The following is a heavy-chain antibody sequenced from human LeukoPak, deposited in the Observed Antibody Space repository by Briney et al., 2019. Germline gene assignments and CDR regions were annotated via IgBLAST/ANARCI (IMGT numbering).Heavy chain of an antibody. CDR3: ARRPLTHVAFDV. Sequence: SETLSLTCAVYGGSFSGYYWSWIRQPPGKGLEWIGEINHSGSTNYNPSLKSRVTISVDTSKNQFSLKLSSVTAADTAVFFCARRPLTHVAFDVWGQGTVVTVSS. D-gene: IGHD2-21*02. V-gene: IGHV4-34*01. CDR1: GGSFSGYY. J-gene: IGHJ3*01. CDR2: INHSGST.